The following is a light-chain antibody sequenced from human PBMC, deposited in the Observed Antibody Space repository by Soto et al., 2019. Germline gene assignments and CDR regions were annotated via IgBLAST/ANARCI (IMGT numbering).Light chain of an antibody. CDR1: QSVSSSY. V-gene: IGKV3-20*01. J-gene: IGKJ4*01. CDR3: QQYGSSPPEVT. Sequence: EIVLTQSPDTLSLSPGERATLSCRASQSVSSSYLAWYQQKPGQAPRLLIYGASSRATGIPDRFSGSGSGTDFTLTISRLEPEDFAVYYCQQYGSSPPEVTFGGGTKVDIK. CDR2: GAS.